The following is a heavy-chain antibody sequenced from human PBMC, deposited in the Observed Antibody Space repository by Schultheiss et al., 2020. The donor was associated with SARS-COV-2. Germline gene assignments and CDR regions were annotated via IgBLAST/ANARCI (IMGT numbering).Heavy chain of an antibody. V-gene: IGHV5-51*01. CDR3: ARASYYFDSGGYYGDDYFEQ. CDR2: IYPGDSET. Sequence: GGSLRLSCKGSGYSFTSYWIVWVRQMPGQGLEWMGIIYPGDSETSYSPSFQGQVIISADKSISTAYLQWSSLKASDTAMYYCARASYYFDSGGYYGDDYFEQWGQGTLVTVSS. CDR1: GYSFTSYW. D-gene: IGHD3-22*01. J-gene: IGHJ1*01.